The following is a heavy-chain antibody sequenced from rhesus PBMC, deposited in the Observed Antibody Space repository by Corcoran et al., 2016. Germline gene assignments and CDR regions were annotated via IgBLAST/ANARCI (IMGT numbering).Heavy chain of an antibody. Sequence: QVQLQESGPGLVKPSETLSLTCAVSGGSISDNYYWNWIRQPPGKGLEWLGKIYGGKGNTYINPPPKRRVNLSKDPAKNQFALKGSSVAAAGTAGFYCARVGISAGHQGDLWGQGLLVTVSA. CDR3: ARVGISAGHQGDL. CDR1: GGSISDNYY. V-gene: IGHV4S9*01. J-gene: IGHJ4*01. D-gene: IGHD6-13*01. CDR2: IYGGKGNT.